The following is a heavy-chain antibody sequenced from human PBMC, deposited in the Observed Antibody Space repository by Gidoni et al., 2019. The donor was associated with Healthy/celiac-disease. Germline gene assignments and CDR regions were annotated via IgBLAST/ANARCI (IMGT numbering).Heavy chain of an antibody. Sequence: QVQLVQSGAEVKKPGSSVKVSCTASGGPFSSYAISWVRQTPGQGLEWMGGIIPIFGTANYAQKFQGRVTITADESTSTAYMELSSLRSEDTAVYYCAIHPPGGVVVTGDYWGQGTLVTVSS. CDR2: IIPIFGTA. CDR3: AIHPPGGVVVTGDY. V-gene: IGHV1-69*01. CDR1: GGPFSSYA. D-gene: IGHD2-21*02. J-gene: IGHJ4*02.